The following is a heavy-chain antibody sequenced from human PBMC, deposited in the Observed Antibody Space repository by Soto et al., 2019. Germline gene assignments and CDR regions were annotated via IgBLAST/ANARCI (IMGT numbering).Heavy chain of an antibody. J-gene: IGHJ6*02. CDR2: MNSNRGNT. D-gene: IGHD6-13*01. CDR1: GCTFSSYA. Sequence: GASVKVSCKASGCTFSSYAISWVRKATGQGLEWMGWMNSNRGNTGYAQKFQVRVTMTRNTSVITAYMELSSLISEDTAVYYCARGGYSGSWYVSFSYYYGLDVWAQGTTVTVSS. V-gene: IGHV1-8*02. CDR3: ARGGYSGSWYVSFSYYYGLDV.